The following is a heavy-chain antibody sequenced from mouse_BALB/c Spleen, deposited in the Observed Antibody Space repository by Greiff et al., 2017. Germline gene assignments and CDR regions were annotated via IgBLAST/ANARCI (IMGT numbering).Heavy chain of an antibody. CDR2: ISSGSSTI. CDR3: TRSKYGNYYFDY. Sequence: EVKLVESGGGLVQPGGSRKLSCAASGFTFSSFGMHWVRQAPEKGLEWVAYISSGSSTIYYADTVKGRFTISRDNPKNTLFLQMTSLRSEDTAMYYCTRSKYGNYYFDYWGQGTTLTVAS. CDR1: GFTFSSFG. D-gene: IGHD2-10*02. V-gene: IGHV5-17*02. J-gene: IGHJ2*01.